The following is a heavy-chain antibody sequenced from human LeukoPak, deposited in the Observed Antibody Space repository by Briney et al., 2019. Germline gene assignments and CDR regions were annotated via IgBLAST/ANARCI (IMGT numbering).Heavy chain of an antibody. D-gene: IGHD5-12*01. V-gene: IGHV1-3*03. CDR3: ARVATIGHYMDV. J-gene: IGHJ6*03. CDR1: GYTFTSYA. CDR2: INAGNGNT. Sequence: GASVKVSCTSSGYTFTSYAMHWVRQAPGQRLEWMGWINAGNGNTKYSQEFQGRVTITRDTSASKAYMELSSLRSEDMAVYYCARVATIGHYMDVWGKGTTVTVSS.